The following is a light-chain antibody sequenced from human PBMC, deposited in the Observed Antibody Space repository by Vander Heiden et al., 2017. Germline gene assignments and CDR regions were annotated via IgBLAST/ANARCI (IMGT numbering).Light chain of an antibody. CDR1: ALPRHH. J-gene: IGLJ2*01. CDR2: KDH. CDR3: QSADDSAVL. Sequence: NDLTQPPSVSVSPGQTARITCSGDALPRHHAYWYQQKPGQAPLLVIYKDHERPSGIPGRFSGSSSGTTVTLTISGVQTEDEADYYCQSADDSAVLFGGGTKLTVL. V-gene: IGLV3-25*03.